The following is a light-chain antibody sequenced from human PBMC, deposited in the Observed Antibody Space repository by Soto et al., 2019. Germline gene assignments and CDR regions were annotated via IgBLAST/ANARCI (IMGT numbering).Light chain of an antibody. J-gene: IGLJ1*01. V-gene: IGLV2-14*01. CDR2: EVT. CDR1: SGDIGSYNR. CDR3: SSYTNINARACV. Sequence: QSVLTQPSSVSGLPGQSITISCTGTSGDIGSYNRVSWYQQHPGKAPTLIIYEVTDRPSGVSIRFSVSKSGNTASLTISGLQAEDEAEYYCSSYTNINARACVFGTGTKAPS.